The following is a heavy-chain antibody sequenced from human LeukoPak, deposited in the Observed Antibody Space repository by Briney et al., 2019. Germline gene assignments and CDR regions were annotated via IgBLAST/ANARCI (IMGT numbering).Heavy chain of an antibody. Sequence: SVKVSCKASGGTFNTYTISWVRQAPGQGLEWMGGVIPIFGTAKYAQKFQGRVTITADEPTTTAYMELSSLTSEDTAVYYCARGLQGMATIVDAFDIWGQGTKVTVSS. CDR2: VIPIFGTA. CDR3: ARGLQGMATIVDAFDI. CDR1: GGTFNTYT. D-gene: IGHD5-24*01. J-gene: IGHJ3*02. V-gene: IGHV1-69*13.